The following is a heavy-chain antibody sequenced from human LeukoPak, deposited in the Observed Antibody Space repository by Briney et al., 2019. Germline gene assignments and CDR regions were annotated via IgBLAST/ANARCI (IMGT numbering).Heavy chain of an antibody. V-gene: IGHV3-23*01. CDR2: INGNGDST. D-gene: IGHD1-26*01. CDR1: GFTFSNFA. CDR3: ARGASGSYYVDY. Sequence: GGSLRLSCAASGFTFSNFALSWVRQAPGKGLEWVSSINGNGDSTYYADSVKGRFTISRDNAKNTVYLQMNSLRAEDTAVYYCARGASGSYYVDYWGQGILVTVSS. J-gene: IGHJ4*02.